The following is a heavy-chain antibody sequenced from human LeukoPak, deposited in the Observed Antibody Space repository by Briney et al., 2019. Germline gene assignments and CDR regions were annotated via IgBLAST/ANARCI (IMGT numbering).Heavy chain of an antibody. CDR2: IIPIFGTA. CDR3: ATGGSYYYYGMDV. CDR1: GGTFISYA. Sequence: ASVNVSCKASGGTFISYAISWVRQAPGQGLEWMGGIIPIFGTANYAQKFQGRVTITADESTSTAYMELSSLRSEDTAVYYCATGGSYYYYGMDVWGQGTTVTVSS. J-gene: IGHJ6*02. V-gene: IGHV1-69*13. D-gene: IGHD1-26*01.